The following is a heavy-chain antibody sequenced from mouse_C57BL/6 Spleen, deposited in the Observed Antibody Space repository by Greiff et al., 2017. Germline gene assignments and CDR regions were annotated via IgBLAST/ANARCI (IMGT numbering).Heavy chain of an antibody. J-gene: IGHJ1*03. Sequence: LQQPGAELVRPGSSVKLSCKASGYTFTSYWMHWVKQRPIQGLEWIGNIDPSDSETHYNQKFKDKATLTVDKSSSTAYMQLSSLTSEDSAVYYCAREDYYGLARGYFDVWGTGTTVTVSS. D-gene: IGHD1-2*01. CDR1: GYTFTSYW. CDR3: AREDYYGLARGYFDV. CDR2: IDPSDSET. V-gene: IGHV1-52*01.